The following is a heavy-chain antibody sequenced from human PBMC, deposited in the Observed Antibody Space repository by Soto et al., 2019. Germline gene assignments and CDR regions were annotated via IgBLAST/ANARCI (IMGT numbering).Heavy chain of an antibody. CDR2: IYYSGST. V-gene: IGHV4-59*08. Sequence: SETLSLTCTVSGGSISSYYWSWIRQPPGKGLEWIGYIYYSGSTNYNPSLKSRVTISVDTSKNQFSLKLSSVTAADTAVYYCARTNLSIAARRYYYYMDVWGKGTTVTVSS. CDR3: ARTNLSIAARRYYYYMDV. CDR1: GGSISSYY. D-gene: IGHD6-6*01. J-gene: IGHJ6*03.